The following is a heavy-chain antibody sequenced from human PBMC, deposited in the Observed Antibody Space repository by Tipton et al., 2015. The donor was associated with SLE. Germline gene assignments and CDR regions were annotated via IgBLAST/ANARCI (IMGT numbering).Heavy chain of an antibody. J-gene: IGHJ3*02. CDR1: GYSISSGYY. Sequence: LRLSCAVSGYSISSGYYWGWIRQPPGKGLEWIGGIYHSGSTYYNPSLTSRVTISVDTSKNQFSLKLSSVTAADTAVYYCASGYSSGWDGGPGAFDIWGQGTMVTVSS. V-gene: IGHV4-38-2*01. CDR3: ASGYSSGWDGGPGAFDI. CDR2: IYHSGST. D-gene: IGHD6-19*01.